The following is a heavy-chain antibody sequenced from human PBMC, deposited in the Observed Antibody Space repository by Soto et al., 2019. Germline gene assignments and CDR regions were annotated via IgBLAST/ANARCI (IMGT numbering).Heavy chain of an antibody. CDR2: IIPIFGTA. CDR3: ARAVTAVAYAFDI. Sequence: SVKVSCKASGGTCSSYAISGVRQSPGQGLEWMGGIIPIFGTANYAQKFQGRVTITADESTSTAYMELSSLRSEDTAVYYCARAVTAVAYAFDIWGQGTKVTVSS. V-gene: IGHV1-69*13. J-gene: IGHJ3*02. CDR1: GGTCSSYA. D-gene: IGHD6-19*01.